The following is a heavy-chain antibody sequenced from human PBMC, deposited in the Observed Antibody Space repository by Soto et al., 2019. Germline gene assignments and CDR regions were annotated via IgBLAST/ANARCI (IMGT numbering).Heavy chain of an antibody. CDR3: AKGGHYGDHLTAG. V-gene: IGHV3-30*18. CDR1: GFTFSSYG. CDR2: ISYDGSNK. J-gene: IGHJ4*02. D-gene: IGHD4-17*01. Sequence: GGSLRLSCAASGFTFSSYGMHWVRQAPGKGLEWVAVISYDGSNKYYADSVKGRFTISRDNSKNTLYLQMNSLRAEDTAVYYCAKGGHYGDHLTAGWGQGTLVTVSS.